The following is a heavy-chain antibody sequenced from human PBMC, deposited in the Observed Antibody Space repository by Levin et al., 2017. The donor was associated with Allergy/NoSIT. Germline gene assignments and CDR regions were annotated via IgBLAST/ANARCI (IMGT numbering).Heavy chain of an antibody. J-gene: IGHJ4*02. D-gene: IGHD5-24*01. CDR3: ARGEMGTLPFDY. V-gene: IGHV4-4*07. CDR2: IYTSGST. Sequence: SETLSLTCTVSGGSISSYYWSWIRQPAGKGLEWIGRIYTSGSTYYNPSLRSRVTMSVDTSKNQFSLKLTSVTAADTAVYYCARGEMGTLPFDYWGQGTLVTVSS. CDR1: GGSISSYY.